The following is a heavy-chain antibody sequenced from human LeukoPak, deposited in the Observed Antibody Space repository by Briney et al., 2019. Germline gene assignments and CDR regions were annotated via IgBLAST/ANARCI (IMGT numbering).Heavy chain of an antibody. CDR3: AKSNGYGLVDI. CDR1: GGSFSGYY. CDR2: INHSGST. V-gene: IGHV4-34*01. D-gene: IGHD3-10*01. Sequence: SETLSLTCAVYGGSFSGYYWSWIRQPPGKGLEWIGEINHSGSTNYNPPLKSRVTISVDTSRNQFSLKLNSVTAADTAVYYCAKSNGYGLVDIWGQGTMVTVSS. J-gene: IGHJ3*02.